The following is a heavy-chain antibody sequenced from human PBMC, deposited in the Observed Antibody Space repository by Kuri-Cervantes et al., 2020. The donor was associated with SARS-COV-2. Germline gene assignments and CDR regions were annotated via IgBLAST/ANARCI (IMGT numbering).Heavy chain of an antibody. CDR1: GFTFSSYA. CDR2: ISYDGSNK. V-gene: IGHV3-30-3*01. CDR3: AKDHFGVHDF. D-gene: IGHD2-21*01. Sequence: GESLKISCAASGFTFSSYAMHWVRQAPGKGLEWVAVISYDGSNKYYADSVKGRFTISRDNSKNTVYLRMTNLRSEDTAMYYCAKDHFGVHDFWGQGTLVTVSS. J-gene: IGHJ4*02.